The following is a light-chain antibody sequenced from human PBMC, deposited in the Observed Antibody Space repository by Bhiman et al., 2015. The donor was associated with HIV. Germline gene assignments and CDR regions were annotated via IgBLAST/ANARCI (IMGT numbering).Light chain of an antibody. CDR2: DND. CDR1: SSNIGRDF. Sequence: QSVLTQPPSVSAAPGQKVTISCSGSSSNIGRDFVSWYQQVPGTAPKLLIYDNDKRPSGIPDRFSGSKSGTSATLGITGLQTGDEADYYCGTWHSALSGGGVFGTGTRVTVL. V-gene: IGLV1-51*01. CDR3: GTWHSALSGGGV. J-gene: IGLJ1*01.